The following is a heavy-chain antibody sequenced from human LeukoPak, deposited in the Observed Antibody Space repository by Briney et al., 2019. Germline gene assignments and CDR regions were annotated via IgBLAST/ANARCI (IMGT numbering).Heavy chain of an antibody. J-gene: IGHJ4*02. CDR2: ISYDGSNK. V-gene: IGHV3-30*03. D-gene: IGHD3-22*01. CDR1: GFTFSSYG. Sequence: GGSLRLSCAASGFTFSSYGMHWVRQAPGKGLEWVAVISYDGSNKYYADSVKGRFTISRDNAKNSVYLQMNSLRAEDTAVYYCARGDPYYYDTSGYFYWGQGTLVTVSS. CDR3: ARGDPYYYDTSGYFY.